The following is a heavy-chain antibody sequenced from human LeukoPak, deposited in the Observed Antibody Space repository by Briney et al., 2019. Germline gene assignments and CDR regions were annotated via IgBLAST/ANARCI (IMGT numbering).Heavy chain of an antibody. CDR3: TTRLRYFDWTIYDFDY. CDR1: GLTFSGAW. J-gene: IGHJ4*02. V-gene: IGHV3-15*01. CDR2: IKSKIDGGTI. Sequence: PGGSLRLSCGVSGLTFSGAWMSWVRQAPGKGLEWVGRIKSKIDGGTIDYAAPVKGRFTISRDDSKNTLYLQTNSLKTEDTAVYYCTTRLRYFDWTIYDFDYWGQGTQVTVSS. D-gene: IGHD3-9*01.